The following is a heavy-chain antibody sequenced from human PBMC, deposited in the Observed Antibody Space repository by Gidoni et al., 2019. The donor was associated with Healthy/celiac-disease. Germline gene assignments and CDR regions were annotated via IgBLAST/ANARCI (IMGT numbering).Heavy chain of an antibody. J-gene: IGHJ4*02. CDR1: GYTFTGYY. V-gene: IGHV1-2*02. CDR3: SRGDGYSSFPYTY. Sequence: QVQLVQSGAEVKNPGSSVKVSCKASGYTFTGYYMHWLRQAPGKGLEWRRWINPNSGGTNYAQKFQGRVTMTRDTSISTAYMELSRLRSDDTAVYYWSRGDGYSSFPYTYWGQGTLVTVSS. CDR2: INPNSGGT. D-gene: IGHD6-13*01.